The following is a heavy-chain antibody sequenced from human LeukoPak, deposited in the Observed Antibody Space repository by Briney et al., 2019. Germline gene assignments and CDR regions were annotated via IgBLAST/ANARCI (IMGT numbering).Heavy chain of an antibody. CDR2: IYYSGST. CDR1: GGSISSYY. CDR3: ARRRYSYGLDY. D-gene: IGHD5-18*01. J-gene: IGHJ4*02. V-gene: IGHV4-59*08. Sequence: PSETLSLTCTVSGGSISSYYWSWIRQPPGKGLEWIGYIYYSGSTNYNRSLKSRVTISVDTSKNQFSLRLSSVTAADTAVYYCARRRYSYGLDYWGQGTLVTVSS.